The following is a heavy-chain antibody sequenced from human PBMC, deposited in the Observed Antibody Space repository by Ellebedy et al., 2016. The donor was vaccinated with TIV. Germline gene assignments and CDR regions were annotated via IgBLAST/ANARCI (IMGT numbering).Heavy chain of an antibody. J-gene: IGHJ4*02. CDR1: GFTFSSYD. CDR2: IGGRGSTI. Sequence: GGSLRLXXAASGFTFSSYDMHWVRQAPGKGLEWVSYIGGRGSTIYYADSVKGRFTISRDNAKNSLYLQMNSLRAEDTAVYYCARDTYNWNHGSLYWGQGTLVTVSS. D-gene: IGHD1-1*01. CDR3: ARDTYNWNHGSLY. V-gene: IGHV3-48*03.